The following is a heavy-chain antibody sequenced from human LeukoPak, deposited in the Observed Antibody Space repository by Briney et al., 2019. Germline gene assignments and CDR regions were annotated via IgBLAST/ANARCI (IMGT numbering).Heavy chain of an antibody. D-gene: IGHD3-10*01. J-gene: IGHJ4*02. Sequence: ASVKASCKASGYTFTGYYMHWVRQAPGQGLEWMGWINPNSGGTNYAQKFQGRVTMTRDTSISTAYMELSRLRSDDTVVYYCASMSMVRGVIISYYFDYWGQGTLATVSS. CDR2: INPNSGGT. CDR3: ASMSMVRGVIISYYFDY. CDR1: GYTFTGYY. V-gene: IGHV1-2*02.